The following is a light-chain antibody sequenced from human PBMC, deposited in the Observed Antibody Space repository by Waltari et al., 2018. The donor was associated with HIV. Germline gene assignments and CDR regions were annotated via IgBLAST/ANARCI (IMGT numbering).Light chain of an antibody. J-gene: IGLJ3*02. CDR1: SSNIGAGYD. CDR3: QSYDSSLSGFKV. CDR2: GNS. Sequence: QSVLTQPPSVSGAPGQRVTISCTGSSSNIGAGYDVHWYQQLPGTAPKLLIYGNSHRPSGVPDRFSGSKSCTSASLAITGLQAEDEADYYCQSYDSSLSGFKVFGGGTKLTVL. V-gene: IGLV1-40*01.